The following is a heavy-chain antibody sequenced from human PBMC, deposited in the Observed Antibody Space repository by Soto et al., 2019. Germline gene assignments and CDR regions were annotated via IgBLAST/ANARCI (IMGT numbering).Heavy chain of an antibody. CDR3: ASKIVLVPGATGDYFDS. CDR2: IDYSGST. V-gene: IGHV4-30-4*01. J-gene: IGHJ4*02. Sequence: EQLQESGPGLVKASQTLSLTCTVSDDSITNADYYWSWIRHSPGKGLEWIGHIDYSGSTDFNPSLKSRVAISVDTSKNQFSLKLRSVTAADTALYYCASKIVLVPGATGDYFDSWGQGTLVTVSS. CDR1: DDSITNADYY. D-gene: IGHD3-10*01.